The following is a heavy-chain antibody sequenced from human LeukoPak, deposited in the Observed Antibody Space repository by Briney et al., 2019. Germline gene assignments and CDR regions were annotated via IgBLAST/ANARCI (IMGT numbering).Heavy chain of an antibody. J-gene: IGHJ5*02. CDR3: ARDRVAGTRNWFDP. CDR1: GGSISSGGYY. D-gene: IGHD1-1*01. Sequence: SETLSLTCTVFGGSISSGGYYWSWIRQPPGKGLEWIGYIYDSGCTYYNPSLKSRVTISVDTSKNQFSLKLSSVTAADTAVYYCARDRVAGTRNWFDPWGQGTLVTVSS. V-gene: IGHV4-30-2*01. CDR2: IYDSGCT.